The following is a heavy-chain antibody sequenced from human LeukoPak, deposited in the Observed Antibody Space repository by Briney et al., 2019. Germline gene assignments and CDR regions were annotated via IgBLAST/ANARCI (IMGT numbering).Heavy chain of an antibody. CDR3: ARREGGFYSWGIAY. CDR1: GFTFSDYY. D-gene: IGHD1-26*01. J-gene: IGHJ4*02. CDR2: ISSSGSTI. Sequence: GGSLRLSCAASGFTFSDYYMSWIRQAPGKGLEWLSYISSSGSTIYYADSVRGRFTMSRDNAKNLLYLQMNSLRAEDTAVYYCARREGGFYSWGIAYWGQGTLVTVSS. V-gene: IGHV3-11*04.